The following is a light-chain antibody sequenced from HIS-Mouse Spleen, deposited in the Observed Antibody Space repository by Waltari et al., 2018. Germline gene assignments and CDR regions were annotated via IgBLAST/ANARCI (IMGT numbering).Light chain of an antibody. Sequence: QSALTQPASVSGSPGQSITISCTGTSSDVGGYNYVSWYQQHPGKAPKLMIYDVSNRPSWVSNRFSGSKSGNPASLTISGLQAEDEADYYCSSYTSSSTEVFGGGTKLTVL. CDR1: SSDVGGYNY. V-gene: IGLV2-14*03. CDR2: DVS. J-gene: IGLJ2*01. CDR3: SSYTSSSTEV.